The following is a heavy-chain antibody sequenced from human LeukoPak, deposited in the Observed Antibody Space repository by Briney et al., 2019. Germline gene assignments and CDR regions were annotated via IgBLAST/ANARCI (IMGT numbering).Heavy chain of an antibody. V-gene: IGHV3-23*01. CDR2: VIGSSGST. J-gene: IGHJ4*02. Sequence: GGSLRLSCAASGFTFSNYAMNWVRQAPGKGLEWVSVVIGSSGSTDYADSVKGRFTISRDISKNTLYLQMNRLRAEDTAIYYCAKGAYDYIEIGYFDYWGQGTPVTVAS. CDR3: AKGAYDYIEIGYFDY. CDR1: GFTFSNYA. D-gene: IGHD5-12*01.